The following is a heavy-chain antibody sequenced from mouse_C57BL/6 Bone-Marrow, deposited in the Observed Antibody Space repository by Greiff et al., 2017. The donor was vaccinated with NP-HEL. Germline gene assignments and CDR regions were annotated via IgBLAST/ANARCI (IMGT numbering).Heavy chain of an antibody. J-gene: IGHJ3*01. Sequence: VQLQQSGAELAQPGASVKLSCKASGYTFTSYWMHWVKQRPGQGLEWIGYINPSSGYTKYNQKFKDKATLTADKSSSTAYMQLSSLTYEDSAVYYCASGSSNYGFAYWGQGTLVTVSA. CDR1: GYTFTSYW. D-gene: IGHD2-5*01. CDR2: INPSSGYT. V-gene: IGHV1-7*01. CDR3: ASGSSNYGFAY.